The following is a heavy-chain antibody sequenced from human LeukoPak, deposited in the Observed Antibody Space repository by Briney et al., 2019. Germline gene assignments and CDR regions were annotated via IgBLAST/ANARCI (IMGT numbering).Heavy chain of an antibody. D-gene: IGHD6-19*01. Sequence: SVKVSCKASGGTVSSFAVSWVRQAPGQGLEWMGGIIPLFDTTNYAQKFQGRVTISADKSTSTIYMEMSSLRSEDTAVYYCASGVAVAGTYYYYGMDVWGKGTTVTVSS. V-gene: IGHV1-69*06. J-gene: IGHJ6*04. CDR2: IIPLFDTT. CDR3: ASGVAVAGTYYYYGMDV. CDR1: GGTVSSFA.